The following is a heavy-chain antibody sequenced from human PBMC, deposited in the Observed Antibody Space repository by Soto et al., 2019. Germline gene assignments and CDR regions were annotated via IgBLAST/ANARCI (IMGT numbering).Heavy chain of an antibody. CDR3: ARDRRYCSGGSCYSDY. J-gene: IGHJ4*02. CDR1: GYTFTSYG. Sequence: PSVKVSCKASGYTFTSYGISWVRQAPGQGLEWMGWISAYNGNTNYAQKLQGRVTMTTDTSTSTAYMELRSLRSDDTAVYYCARDRRYCSGGSCYSDYWGQGTLVTVSS. V-gene: IGHV1-18*01. CDR2: ISAYNGNT. D-gene: IGHD2-15*01.